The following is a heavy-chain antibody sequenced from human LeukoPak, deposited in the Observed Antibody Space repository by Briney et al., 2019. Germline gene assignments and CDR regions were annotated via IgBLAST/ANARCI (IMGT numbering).Heavy chain of an antibody. CDR1: GGTFSSYA. CDR2: IIPILGIA. D-gene: IGHD3-10*01. Sequence: GASVKVSCKASGGTFSSYAISWVRQAPGQGLEWMGRIIPILGIANYAQKFQGRVAITADKSTSTAYMELSSLRSEDTAVYYCARGNTMVRRYGMDVWGQGTTVTVSS. V-gene: IGHV1-69*04. CDR3: ARGNTMVRRYGMDV. J-gene: IGHJ6*02.